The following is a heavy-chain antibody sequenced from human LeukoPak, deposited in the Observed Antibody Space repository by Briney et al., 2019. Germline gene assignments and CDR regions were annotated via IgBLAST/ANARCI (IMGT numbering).Heavy chain of an antibody. Sequence: PGRSLRLPCAASGFTFSSYGMHWVRQAPGKGLEWVAVIWYDGSNKYYADSVKGRFTISRDNSKNTLYLQMNSLRAEDTAVYYCARELGYCSSTSCPVLNYYYYGMDVWGQGTTVTVSS. CDR1: GFTFSSYG. D-gene: IGHD2-2*01. CDR3: ARELGYCSSTSCPVLNYYYYGMDV. CDR2: IWYDGSNK. J-gene: IGHJ6*02. V-gene: IGHV3-33*01.